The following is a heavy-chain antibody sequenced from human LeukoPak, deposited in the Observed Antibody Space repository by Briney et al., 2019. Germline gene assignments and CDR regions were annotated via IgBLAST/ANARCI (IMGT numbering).Heavy chain of an antibody. Sequence: SETPPLTCTVSGGSISSYYWSWIRQPPGKGLEWIGYIYYSGSTNYNPSLKSRVTISVDTSKNQFSLKLSSVTAADTAVYYCASALGAFDIWGQGTMVTVSS. CDR2: IYYSGST. CDR1: GGSISSYY. CDR3: ASALGAFDI. J-gene: IGHJ3*02. V-gene: IGHV4-59*08.